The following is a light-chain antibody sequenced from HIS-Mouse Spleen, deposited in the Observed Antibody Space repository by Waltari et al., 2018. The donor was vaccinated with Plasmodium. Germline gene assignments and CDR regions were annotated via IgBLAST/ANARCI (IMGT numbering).Light chain of an antibody. CDR3: QQYNSYSWT. V-gene: IGKV1-5*03. Sequence: DIQMTQSPSTLSESVGDRVTITCRASQSISSWLAWYHQKPGKAPKLLLYKASSLESGVPSRFSGSGSGTEFTLTISSLQPDDFATYYCQQYNSYSWTFGQGTKVEIK. J-gene: IGKJ1*01. CDR2: KAS. CDR1: QSISSW.